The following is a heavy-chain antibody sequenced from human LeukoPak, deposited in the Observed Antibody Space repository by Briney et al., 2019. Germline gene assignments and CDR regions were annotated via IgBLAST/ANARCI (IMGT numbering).Heavy chain of an antibody. CDR2: IYHSGST. CDR1: GGSISSGGYY. D-gene: IGHD2-2*02. CDR3: ARATLQYCSSTSCSTYFDY. J-gene: IGHJ4*02. Sequence: SETLSLTCTVSGGSISSGGYYWSWIRQPPGKGLEWIGYIYHSGSTYYNPSLKSRVTISVDRSKNQFSLKLSSVTAADTAVYYCARATLQYCSSTSCSTYFDYWGQGTLVTVSS. V-gene: IGHV4-30-2*01.